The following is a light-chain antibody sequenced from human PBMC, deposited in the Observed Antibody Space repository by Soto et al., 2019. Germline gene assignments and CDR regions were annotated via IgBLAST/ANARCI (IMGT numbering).Light chain of an antibody. CDR3: KSYTVINNWV. Sequence: QSALTQPPSASGSPGQSVTISCTGTSSDVGGYNYVSWYQQHPGKAPKVMIYEVNKRPSGVPDRFSGSKSGNTASLTISGLQAEDEADYYCKSYTVINNWVFGGGTKLTVL. CDR1: SSDVGGYNY. V-gene: IGLV2-8*01. CDR2: EVN. J-gene: IGLJ3*02.